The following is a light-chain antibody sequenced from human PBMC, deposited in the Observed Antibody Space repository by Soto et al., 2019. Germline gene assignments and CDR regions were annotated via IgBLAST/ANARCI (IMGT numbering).Light chain of an antibody. CDR2: GAS. J-gene: IGKJ5*01. V-gene: IGKV3-15*01. CDR1: QSVSSN. CDR3: QQYNNWPRSIT. Sequence: EIVMTQSPATLSVSPGERATLPCRASQSVSSNLAWYQQKPGQAPRLLIYGASTRATGIPARFSGSGSGTEFTLTISSLQSEDFAVYYCQQYNNWPRSITFGQGTRLEIK.